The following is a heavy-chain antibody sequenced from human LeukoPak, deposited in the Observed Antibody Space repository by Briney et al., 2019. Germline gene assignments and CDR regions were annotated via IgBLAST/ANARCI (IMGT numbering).Heavy chain of an antibody. D-gene: IGHD6-19*01. Sequence: GGSLRLSCAASGFNFRSYAMSWVRQAPGKGLEWVSGITGSGGGTYYADSVKGRFTISRDDSKNTLYLQMHSLRAEDTAVYYCAKSGGSSGWLYWGQGTLVTVSS. V-gene: IGHV3-23*01. CDR3: AKSGGSSGWLY. CDR2: ITGSGGGT. CDR1: GFNFRSYA. J-gene: IGHJ4*02.